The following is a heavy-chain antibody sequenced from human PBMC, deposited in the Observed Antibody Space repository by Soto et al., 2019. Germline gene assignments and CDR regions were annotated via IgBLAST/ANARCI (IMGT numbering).Heavy chain of an antibody. V-gene: IGHV3-49*03. CDR2: IRSKAYGGTT. Sequence: PGGSLRLSCAASGFTFGDYAMSWFRQAPGKGLEWVGFIRSKAYGGTTEYAASVKGRFTISRDDSKSIAYLQMNSLKTEDTAVYYCTRDRGRYSYGTNDDYFDYWGQGTLVTVSS. CDR3: TRDRGRYSYGTNDDYFDY. D-gene: IGHD5-18*01. J-gene: IGHJ4*02. CDR1: GFTFGDYA.